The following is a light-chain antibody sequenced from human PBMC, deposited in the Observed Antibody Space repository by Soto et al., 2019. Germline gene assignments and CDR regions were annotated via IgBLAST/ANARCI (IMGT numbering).Light chain of an antibody. CDR3: QQYNNWPWT. CDR2: SAS. V-gene: IGKV3-15*01. J-gene: IGKJ1*01. Sequence: MTQSPSTLSASVGDRVTITCRASQSVSINLAWYQQRPGQAPRLLIYSASTRATGIPARFSGSVSGTEFTLTISSLQSEDFAVYYCQQYNNWPWTFGQGTKVEIK. CDR1: QSVSIN.